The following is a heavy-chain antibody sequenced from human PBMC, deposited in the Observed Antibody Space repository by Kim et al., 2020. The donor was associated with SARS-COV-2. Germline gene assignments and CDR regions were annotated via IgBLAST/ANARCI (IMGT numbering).Heavy chain of an antibody. J-gene: IGHJ6*02. Sequence: RFTISRDNAKNTLYLQMSSLRAEESAVYYCARGRAGYYAGYSYSYGMDVWGQGTTVTVSS. V-gene: IGHV3-74*01. CDR3: ARGRAGYYAGYSYSYGMDV. D-gene: IGHD1-26*01.